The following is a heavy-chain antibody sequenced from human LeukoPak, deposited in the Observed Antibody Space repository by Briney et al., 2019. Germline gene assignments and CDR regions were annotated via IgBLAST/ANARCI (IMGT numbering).Heavy chain of an antibody. D-gene: IGHD1-26*01. CDR1: GFTLSTNA. J-gene: IGHJ4*02. Sequence: GGSLRLSCLTSGFTLSTNAMSWVRQAPGKGLEWISGISGSGASTYYADSVKGRFSISRDDSRNTLYLQMNSLRGDDTAVYYCAKDVGKWESLHFFDYWGQGTLVTVSS. V-gene: IGHV3-23*01. CDR2: ISGSGAST. CDR3: AKDVGKWESLHFFDY.